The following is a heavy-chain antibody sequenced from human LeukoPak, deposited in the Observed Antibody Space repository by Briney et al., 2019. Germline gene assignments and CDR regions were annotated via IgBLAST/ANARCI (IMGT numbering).Heavy chain of an antibody. D-gene: IGHD6-19*01. CDR1: GFTFSSYA. J-gene: IGHJ4*02. CDR3: AKDESSGWYSHFDY. CDR2: ISGSGGST. Sequence: GGSLRLSRAASGFTFSSYAMSWVRQAPGKGLEWVSAISGSGGSTYYADSVKGRFTISRDNSKNTLYLQMNSLRAEDTAVYYCAKDESSGWYSHFDYWGQGTLVTVSS. V-gene: IGHV3-23*01.